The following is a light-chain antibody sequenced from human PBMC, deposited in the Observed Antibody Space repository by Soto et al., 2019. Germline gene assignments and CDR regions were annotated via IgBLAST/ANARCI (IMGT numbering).Light chain of an antibody. CDR2: DNN. V-gene: IGLV1-51*01. Sequence: QSVLTQPPSVSAAPGQKVTISCSGSSPNIANNYVSWFQQLPGTAPKLLIYDNNQRLSGIPDRFSGSKSGTSATLAITGLQTGDEADYYCGTWDSSLSAYVFGTGTKVTVL. CDR3: GTWDSSLSAYV. CDR1: SPNIANNY. J-gene: IGLJ1*01.